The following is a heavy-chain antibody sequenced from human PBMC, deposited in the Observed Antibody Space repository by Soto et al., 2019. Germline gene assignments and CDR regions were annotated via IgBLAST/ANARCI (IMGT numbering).Heavy chain of an antibody. CDR1: GCTFSSYS. V-gene: IGHV1-69*01. CDR2: IIPIFGTA. Sequence: QVQLVQSGAEVKKPGSSVKVSCKASGCTFSSYSINWVRQAPGQGFEWMGEIIPIFGTANYAQKFQGRVTITGDESTSTAYMELSRLRSEDRVVYYCARDGGRHSGGIDYCGQGTLVSVSS. J-gene: IGHJ4*02. D-gene: IGHD1-26*01. CDR3: ARDGGRHSGGIDY.